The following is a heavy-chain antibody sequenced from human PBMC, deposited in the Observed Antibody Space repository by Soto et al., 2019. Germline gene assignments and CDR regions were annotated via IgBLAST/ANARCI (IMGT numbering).Heavy chain of an antibody. Sequence: QVQLVQSGAEVKKPGSSVKVSCKASGGTFSSYAISWVRQAPGQGLEWMGGIIPIFGTANYAQKFQGRVTITADESTSTAYMELSSLRSEDTAVYYCARDQGVVVAATGAASLRYWGQGTLVTVSS. V-gene: IGHV1-69*12. J-gene: IGHJ4*02. CDR3: ARDQGVVVAATGAASLRY. CDR2: IIPIFGTA. D-gene: IGHD2-15*01. CDR1: GGTFSSYA.